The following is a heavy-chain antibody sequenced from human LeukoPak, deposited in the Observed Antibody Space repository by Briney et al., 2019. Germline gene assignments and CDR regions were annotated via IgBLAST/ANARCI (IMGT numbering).Heavy chain of an antibody. CDR3: AKYDSGWYPQYGMSV. D-gene: IGHD6-19*01. CDR2: ISSSSSSI. Sequence: PGGSLRLSCAASGFTLSSYGMNWVRQAPGKGLEWVSYISSSSSSIYYADSVKGRFTISRDNAKNSLYLQMNSLRAEDTAVYYCAKYDSGWYPQYGMSVWGQGTTVIVSS. J-gene: IGHJ6*02. CDR1: GFTLSSYG. V-gene: IGHV3-48*01.